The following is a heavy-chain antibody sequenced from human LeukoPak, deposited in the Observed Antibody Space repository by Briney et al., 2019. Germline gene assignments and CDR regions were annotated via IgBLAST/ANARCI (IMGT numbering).Heavy chain of an antibody. D-gene: IGHD4-11*01. CDR2: ISSSSSTI. Sequence: GGSLRLSCAASGFTFSSYSMNWVRQAPGKGLEWVSYISSSSSTIYYADSVKGRFTISRDNAKNSLYLQMNSLRDEDTAVYYCARLGVRPYSIDSDYWGQGTLVTVSS. J-gene: IGHJ4*02. V-gene: IGHV3-48*02. CDR3: ARLGVRPYSIDSDY. CDR1: GFTFSSYS.